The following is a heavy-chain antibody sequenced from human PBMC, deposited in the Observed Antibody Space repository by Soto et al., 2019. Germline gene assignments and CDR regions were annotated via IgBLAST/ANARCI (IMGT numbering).Heavy chain of an antibody. D-gene: IGHD2-21*02. CDR3: TRDGRGLGRLSLFEY. CDR1: GFNVNSDY. Sequence: GGSLRLSCSASGFNVNSDYMNWVRQTPGKGLEWVASIYSGETTYYADSVRGRFTISSDKSKNTLYFQLSSLRIEDTAVYYCTRDGRGLGRLSLFEYWGQGVLVTVSS. V-gene: IGHV3-53*01. J-gene: IGHJ4*02. CDR2: IYSGETT.